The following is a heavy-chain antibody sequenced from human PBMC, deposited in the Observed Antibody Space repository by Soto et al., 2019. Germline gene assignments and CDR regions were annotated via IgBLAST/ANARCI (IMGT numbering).Heavy chain of an antibody. D-gene: IGHD3-9*01. CDR3: ARAVRYSDWLFPYYYSYGMDV. CDR2: INHSGST. CDR1: GGSFSGYY. V-gene: IGHV4-34*01. Sequence: SETQSVMCAVYGGSFSGYYWSWIRQPPGKGLEWIGEINHSGSTNYNPSLKSRVTISVDTSKNQFSLKLSSVTAADTAVYYCARAVRYSDWLFPYYYSYGMDVWGQGTKVTVYS. J-gene: IGHJ6*02.